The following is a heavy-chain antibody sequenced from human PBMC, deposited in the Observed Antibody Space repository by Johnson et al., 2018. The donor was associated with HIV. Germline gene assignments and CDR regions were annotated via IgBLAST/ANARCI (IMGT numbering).Heavy chain of an antibody. D-gene: IGHD3-22*01. CDR3: ARDPGGRRYYDSSGYFAFDI. V-gene: IGHV3-66*01. Sequence: VLLVESGGGLVQPGGSLRLSCAASGFTVSSNYMSWVRQAPGKGLEWVSVIYSGGSTYYADPVKGRFTISRDNSKNTLYLQMNSLRAEDTAVYYCARDPGGRRYYDSSGYFAFDIWGQGTMVTVSS. CDR2: IYSGGST. J-gene: IGHJ3*02. CDR1: GFTVSSNY.